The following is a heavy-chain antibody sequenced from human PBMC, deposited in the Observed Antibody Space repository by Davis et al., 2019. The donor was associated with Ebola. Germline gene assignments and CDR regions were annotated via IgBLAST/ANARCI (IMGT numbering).Heavy chain of an antibody. CDR1: GGSITSYY. CDR3: ARAQYVRLLDY. D-gene: IGHD3-16*01. J-gene: IGHJ4*02. Sequence: SETLSLTCTVSGGSITSYYWSWIRQPPGKGLEWIGYIYYSGRTSYNPSLKGRVTISVDTSKSQFSLRLNSVTAADTAVYYCARAQYVRLLDYWGQGTLVTVSS. V-gene: IGHV4-59*08. CDR2: IYYSGRT.